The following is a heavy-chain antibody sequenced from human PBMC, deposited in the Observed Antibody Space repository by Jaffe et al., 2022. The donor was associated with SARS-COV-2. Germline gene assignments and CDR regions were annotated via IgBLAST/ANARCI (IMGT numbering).Heavy chain of an antibody. CDR3: ARDLDVVAPAARGFDS. J-gene: IGHJ4*02. CDR2: INTNTGNP. V-gene: IGHV7-4-1*02. Sequence: QVQLVQSGSELKKPGASVKVSCKASGYTFPSYAMNWVRQAPGQGLEWMGWINTNTGNPTYAQGFTGRFVFSWDTSVSTAYLQISSLRTEDTAVYYCARDLDVVAPAARGFDSWGQGTLVTVSS. D-gene: IGHD2-2*01. CDR1: GYTFPSYA.